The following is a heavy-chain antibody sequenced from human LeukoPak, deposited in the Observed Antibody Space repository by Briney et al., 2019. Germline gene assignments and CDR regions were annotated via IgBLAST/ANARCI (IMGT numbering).Heavy chain of an antibody. Sequence: ASVKVSCKAAGYTFTCYYMHWVRQAPGQGREWMGWINPNSGGTNYAQKFQGWVTMTRDTSISTAYMELSRLRSDDTAVYYCARGGYYDFWSGYRFDYWGQGTLVTVSS. CDR2: INPNSGGT. V-gene: IGHV1-2*04. CDR3: ARGGYYDFWSGYRFDY. D-gene: IGHD3-3*01. J-gene: IGHJ4*02. CDR1: GYTFTCYY.